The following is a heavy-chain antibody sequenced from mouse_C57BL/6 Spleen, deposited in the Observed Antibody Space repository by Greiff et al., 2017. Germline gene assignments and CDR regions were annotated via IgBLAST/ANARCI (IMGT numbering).Heavy chain of an antibody. CDR1: GYTFTEYT. CDR3: ARHEEGSTGFAY. D-gene: IGHD1-1*01. J-gene: IGHJ3*01. V-gene: IGHV1-62-2*01. CDR2: LYPGSGSI. Sequence: VQLLQSGAELVKPGASVKLSCTASGYTFTEYTIHWVKQRSGQGLERIGWLYPGSGSIKNNEKFNDKATMTADKSPSTVYMELSRLSSDDSAVYFCARHEEGSTGFAYWGQGTLVTVSA.